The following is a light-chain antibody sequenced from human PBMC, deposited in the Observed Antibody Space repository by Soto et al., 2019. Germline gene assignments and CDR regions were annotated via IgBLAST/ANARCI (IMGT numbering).Light chain of an antibody. CDR1: SSNIGKNY. Sequence: QSVVTQLPSVSAAPGHKVTKSCSGRSSNIGKNYVSWYQQLPGTAPKLLIYGNNKRPSGIPDRFSGSKSGTSATLGITGLQTGDEAESYCGAWDSSLHDVYVFRTGHKVTVL. CDR2: GNN. J-gene: IGLJ1*01. CDR3: GAWDSSLHDVYV. V-gene: IGLV1-51*02.